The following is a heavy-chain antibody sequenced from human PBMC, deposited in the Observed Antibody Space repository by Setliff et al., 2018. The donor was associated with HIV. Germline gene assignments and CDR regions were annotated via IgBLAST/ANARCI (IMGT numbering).Heavy chain of an antibody. Sequence: PSETLSLTCAVYGGSFSGYYWSWIRQHPGKGLEWIGYIHYSGSTYYNPSLKSRVTMSVDTSKNQFSLKLSSVTAADTAVYYCARARGLLPYYYLDVWGKGTTVTVS. CDR1: GGSFSGYY. CDR3: ARARGLLPYYYLDV. J-gene: IGHJ6*03. D-gene: IGHD3-10*01. V-gene: IGHV4-31*11. CDR2: IHYSGST.